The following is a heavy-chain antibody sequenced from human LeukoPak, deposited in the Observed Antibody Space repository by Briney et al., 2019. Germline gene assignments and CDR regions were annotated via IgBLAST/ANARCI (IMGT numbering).Heavy chain of an antibody. CDR1: GFTFSSYA. D-gene: IGHD1-1*01. CDR2: ISYDGSNK. Sequence: GGSLRLSCAASGFTFSSYAMHWVRQAPGKGLEWVAVISYDGSNKYYADSVKGRFTISRDNSKNTLYLQMNSLRAEDTAVYYCARDTSPATPYNFEYWGQGTLVTVSS. CDR3: ARDTSPATPYNFEY. J-gene: IGHJ4*02. V-gene: IGHV3-30-3*01.